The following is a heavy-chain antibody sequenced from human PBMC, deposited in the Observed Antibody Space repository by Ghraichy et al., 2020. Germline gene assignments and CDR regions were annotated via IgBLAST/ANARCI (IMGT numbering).Heavy chain of an antibody. CDR2: INHSGST. J-gene: IGHJ4*02. Sequence: SETQSLTCAVYGGSFSGYYWSWIRQPPGKGLEWIGEINHSGSTNYNPSLKSRVTISVDTSKNQFSLKLSSVTAADTAVYYCARHGGEGRITMIVVAKRGKGHFDYWGQGTLVTVSS. CDR3: ARHGGEGRITMIVVAKRGKGHFDY. D-gene: IGHD3-22*01. CDR1: GGSFSGYY. V-gene: IGHV4-34*01.